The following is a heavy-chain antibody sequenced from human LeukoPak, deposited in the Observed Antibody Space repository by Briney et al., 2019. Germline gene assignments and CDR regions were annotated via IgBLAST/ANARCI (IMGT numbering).Heavy chain of an antibody. Sequence: PRRSLRLSCAASGFTFSSYGMHWVRQAPGKGLEWVALIGYDGTNEYYADSVKGRFTISRDNSKNTLYLQMKSLRAEDTAVYYCARDFYCSRTSCYAPSFDYWGQGTLVTVSS. CDR1: GFTFSSYG. CDR2: IGYDGTNE. CDR3: ARDFYCSRTSCYAPSFDY. J-gene: IGHJ4*02. D-gene: IGHD2-2*01. V-gene: IGHV3-33*01.